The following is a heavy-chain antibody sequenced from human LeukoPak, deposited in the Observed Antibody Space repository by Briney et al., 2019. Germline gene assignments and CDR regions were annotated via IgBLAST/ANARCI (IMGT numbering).Heavy chain of an antibody. V-gene: IGHV3-53*01. Sequence: GGSLRLSCAASGFTVSSNYMSWVRQAPGKGLEWVSVIYTGGGTYYADSVKGRFTISRDNSKNTLYLQMNSLRAEDTASYYCAREANSSYGLGYWGQGTLVTVSS. J-gene: IGHJ4*02. CDR1: GFTVSSNY. D-gene: IGHD5-18*01. CDR2: IYTGGGT. CDR3: AREANSSYGLGY.